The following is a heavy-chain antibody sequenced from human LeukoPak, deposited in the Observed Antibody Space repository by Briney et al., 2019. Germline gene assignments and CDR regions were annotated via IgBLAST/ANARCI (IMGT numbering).Heavy chain of an antibody. J-gene: IGHJ4*02. V-gene: IGHV4-39*07. CDR2: IYYSGST. CDR3: ARELDYSVYVGGPYYFDY. D-gene: IGHD4-11*01. CDR1: GGSISGNNYY. Sequence: SETLSLTCAVSGGSISGNNYYWGWIRQPPGRGLEWIGSIYYSGSTSYNPSLKSRVTISVDTSKNQFSLKLSSVTAADTAMYYCARELDYSVYVGGPYYFDYWGQRTLVTVSS.